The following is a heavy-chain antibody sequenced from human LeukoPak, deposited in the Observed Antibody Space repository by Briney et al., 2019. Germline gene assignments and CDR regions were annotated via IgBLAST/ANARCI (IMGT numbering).Heavy chain of an antibody. J-gene: IGHJ4*02. D-gene: IGHD3-22*01. CDR3: ARGYDSSGYSILY. Sequence: GGSLRLSCAASGFTFSTYSMNWVRQAPGKGLEWVSYISGTSSLIYYADSVKGRFTISRDNSKKTLYLQMNSLRAEDTAVYYCARGYDSSGYSILYWGQGTLVTVSS. CDR2: ISGTSSLI. V-gene: IGHV3-48*01. CDR1: GFTFSTYS.